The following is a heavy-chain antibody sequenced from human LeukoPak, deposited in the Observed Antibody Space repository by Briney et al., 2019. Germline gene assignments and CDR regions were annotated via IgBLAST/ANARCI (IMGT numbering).Heavy chain of an antibody. CDR2: IIPILGIA. CDR1: GGTFSSYA. V-gene: IGHV1-69*10. J-gene: IGHJ5*02. Sequence: SVKVSCKASGGTFSSYAISWVRQAPGQGLEWMGGIIPILGIANYAQKFQGRVTITADKSTSTAHMELSSLRSEDTAVYYCASNCGGDCWGWFDPWGQGTLVTVSS. CDR3: ASNCGGDCWGWFDP. D-gene: IGHD2-21*02.